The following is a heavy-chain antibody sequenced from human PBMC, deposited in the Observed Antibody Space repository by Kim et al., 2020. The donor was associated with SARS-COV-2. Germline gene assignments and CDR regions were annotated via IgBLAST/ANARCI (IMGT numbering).Heavy chain of an antibody. D-gene: IGHD6-19*01. J-gene: IGHJ4*02. V-gene: IGHV3-23*01. Sequence: YYAASVKGRFTISRDNSKNTLYLQMNSLRAEDTAVYYCAKVGAVAGMWDYWGQGTLVTVSS. CDR3: AKVGAVAGMWDY.